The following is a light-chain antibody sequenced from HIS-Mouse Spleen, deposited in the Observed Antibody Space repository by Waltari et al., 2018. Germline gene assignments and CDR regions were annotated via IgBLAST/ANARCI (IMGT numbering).Light chain of an antibody. V-gene: IGKV1-9*01. CDR1: QGISSY. J-gene: IGKJ1*01. CDR2: AAS. Sequence: DIQLTQSPSFLSASVGHRVTITCRASQGISSYLASYHQKPGKAPTLLIYAASTLQSGVPSTFCGSGSWTEFTLPISSLQAQDFATYYCQQLNSYPPTFGQGTKVEIK. CDR3: QQLNSYPPT.